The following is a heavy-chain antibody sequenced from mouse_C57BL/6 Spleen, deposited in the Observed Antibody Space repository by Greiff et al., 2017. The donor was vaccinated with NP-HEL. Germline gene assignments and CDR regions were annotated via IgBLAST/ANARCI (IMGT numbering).Heavy chain of an antibody. D-gene: IGHD1-1*01. Sequence: VQLQQSGPELVKPGASVKISCKASGYTFTDYYMNWVKQSHGKSLEWIGDINPNNGGTSYNQKFKGKATLTVDKSSSTAYMQLSSLTSEDSAVYYCARHITTAPFDYWGQGTTLTVSS. CDR2: INPNNGGT. J-gene: IGHJ2*01. V-gene: IGHV1-26*01. CDR3: ARHITTAPFDY. CDR1: GYTFTDYY.